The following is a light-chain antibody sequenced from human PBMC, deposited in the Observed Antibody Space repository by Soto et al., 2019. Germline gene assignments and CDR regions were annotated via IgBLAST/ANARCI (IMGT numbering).Light chain of an antibody. J-gene: IGKJ2*01. Sequence: EIVMTRSPATLSVSPGERATLSCRASQSVGSNLAWYQQKAGQAPSLLIYDASTRATGIPARFSGSGSGTEFTLTISSLQSEDFAVYYCQQYNNWYTFGQGTKLEIK. CDR1: QSVGSN. V-gene: IGKV3-15*01. CDR2: DAS. CDR3: QQYNNWYT.